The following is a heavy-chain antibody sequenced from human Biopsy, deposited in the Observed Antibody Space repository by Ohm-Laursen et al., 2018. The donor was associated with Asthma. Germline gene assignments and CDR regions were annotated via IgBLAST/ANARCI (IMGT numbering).Heavy chain of an antibody. V-gene: IGHV3-53*01. CDR1: EFSVSSSY. CDR2: IYNDGRA. CDR3: MRTTTVTTTYAMDV. J-gene: IGHJ6*02. Sequence: SLRLSCTASEFSVSSSYMSWVRQAPGKGLEWVSVIYNDGRAYYADSVKGRFTVSRDNSKNTLFLQMNSLRAEDTAVYYCMRTTTVTTTYAMDVWGQGTTVAVSS. D-gene: IGHD4-17*01.